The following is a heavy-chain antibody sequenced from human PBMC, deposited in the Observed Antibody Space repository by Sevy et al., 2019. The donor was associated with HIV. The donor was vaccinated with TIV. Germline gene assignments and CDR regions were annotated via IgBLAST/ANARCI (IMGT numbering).Heavy chain of an antibody. D-gene: IGHD6-19*01. CDR1: GYTFSRSV. CDR3: AGGGGIAGAGGGYYSDY. Sequence: ASVKVSCMASGYTFSRSVITWVRQAPGQGLEWMGWINTYNGKTNYAQKFQDRVTMTTDTSTNTAYMELRGLRSDATAIYSCAGGGGIAGAGGGYYSDYWGQGSLVTVSS. J-gene: IGHJ4*02. CDR2: INTYNGKT. V-gene: IGHV1-18*04.